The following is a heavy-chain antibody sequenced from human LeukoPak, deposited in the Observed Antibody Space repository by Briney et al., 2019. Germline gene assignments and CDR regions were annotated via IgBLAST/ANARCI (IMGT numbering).Heavy chain of an antibody. CDR3: ARGPPNWGYDY. V-gene: IGHV1-8*01. Sequence: ASVKVSCKASGYTFTSYDFNWVRQATGQRPEWMGWMSPNSGDTGYAQKFQDRVTMTRNTSVSTAYMELSSLRSDDTAVYYCARGPPNWGYDYWGPGTLVTVSS. J-gene: IGHJ4*02. D-gene: IGHD7-27*01. CDR1: GYTFTSYD. CDR2: MSPNSGDT.